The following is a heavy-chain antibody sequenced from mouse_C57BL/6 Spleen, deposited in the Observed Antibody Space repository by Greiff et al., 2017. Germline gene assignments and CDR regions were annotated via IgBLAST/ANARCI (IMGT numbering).Heavy chain of an antibody. J-gene: IGHJ2*01. CDR3: ASYYYGSSPAYLDY. CDR1: GFTFPDSY. Sequence: VQLKQSGPVLVKPGPSVKISCKASGFTFPDSYMHWVQQTHGKSLEWIGLVYPYNGGASYNQKFNGQATLNVDTYSRPAWMERNSLSSVECAVYFCASYYYGSSPAYLDYWGQGTTLTVSS. CDR2: VYPYNGGA. V-gene: IGHV1-36*01. D-gene: IGHD1-1*01.